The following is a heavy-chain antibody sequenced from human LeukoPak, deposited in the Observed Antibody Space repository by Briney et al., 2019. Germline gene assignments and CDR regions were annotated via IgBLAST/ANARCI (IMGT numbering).Heavy chain of an antibody. J-gene: IGHJ3*02. CDR3: ARVCSRGSYTDAFDI. CDR2: INPNSGGT. D-gene: IGHD1-26*01. CDR1: GYTFTGYY. V-gene: IGHV1-2*02. Sequence: ASVKVSCKASGYTFTGYYMHWVRQAPGQGVEWMGWINPNSGGTNYAQKFQGRVTMTRDTSISTAYMELSRLRSDDTAVYYCARVCSRGSYTDAFDIWGQGAMVTVSS.